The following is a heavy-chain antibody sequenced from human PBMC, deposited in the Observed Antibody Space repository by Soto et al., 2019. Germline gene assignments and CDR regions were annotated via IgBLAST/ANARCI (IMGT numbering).Heavy chain of an antibody. J-gene: IGHJ3*02. CDR2: TLYGGTT. V-gene: IGHV4-61*01. CDR3: ARQGDAFDI. Sequence: QVQLQESGPGLVKPSETLSLTCAVSGGSVSSDSFYWNWIRQPPGKGLEWIGYTLYGGTTNDNPSLKSRVTMSVDASKNQFALKMSSVTAADTAVYYCARQGDAFDIWGQGTMVTVSS. CDR1: GGSVSSDSFY.